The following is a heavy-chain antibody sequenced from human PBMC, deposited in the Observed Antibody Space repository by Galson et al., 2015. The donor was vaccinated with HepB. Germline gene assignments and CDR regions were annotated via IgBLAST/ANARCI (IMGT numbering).Heavy chain of an antibody. CDR2: IDWDDDK. J-gene: IGHJ3*02. CDR1: GFSLSTSGMR. Sequence: PALVKPTQTLTLTCTFSGFSLSTSGMRVSWIRQPPGKALEWLARIDWDDDKFYSTSLKTRLTISKDTSKNQVVLTMTNMDPVDTATYYCARSRGDGYSYGLLGAFDIWGQGTMVTVSS. CDR3: ARSRGDGYSYGLLGAFDI. V-gene: IGHV2-70*04. D-gene: IGHD5-18*01.